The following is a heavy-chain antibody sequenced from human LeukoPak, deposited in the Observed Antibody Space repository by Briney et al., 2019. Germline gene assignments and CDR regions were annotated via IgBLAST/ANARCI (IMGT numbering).Heavy chain of an antibody. Sequence: ASVRVSCKASGFTFTSSAVQWVRQARGQRLEWIGWIVVGSGNTGYAQKFQGRVTMTRNTSISTAYMELSSLRSEDTAVYYCARGRLRFPSKMDVWGQGTTVTVSS. CDR3: ARGRLRFPSKMDV. CDR1: GFTFTSSA. V-gene: IGHV1-58*01. CDR2: IVVGSGNT. J-gene: IGHJ6*02. D-gene: IGHD3-3*01.